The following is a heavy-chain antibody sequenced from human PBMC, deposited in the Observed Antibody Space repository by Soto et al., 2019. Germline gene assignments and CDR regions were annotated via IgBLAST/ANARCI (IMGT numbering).Heavy chain of an antibody. CDR3: ARAHYGEVRGEYYYYGMDV. V-gene: IGHV1-69*01. D-gene: IGHD3-10*01. CDR2: IIPIFSAS. CDR1: GGTFNNYA. Sequence: QVQLVQSGAEVEKPGSSVKVSCKASGGTFNNYAISWVRQAPGQGLEWMGGIIPIFSASTYAQRFKDRVTITADESTSTAYMELSSLRSEDTAVYYCARAHYGEVRGEYYYYGMDVWGQGTTVTVSS. J-gene: IGHJ6*02.